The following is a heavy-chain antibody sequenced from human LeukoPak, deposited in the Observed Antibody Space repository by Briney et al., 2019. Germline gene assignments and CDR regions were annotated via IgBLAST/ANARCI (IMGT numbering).Heavy chain of an antibody. V-gene: IGHV1-8*01. D-gene: IGHD6-19*01. Sequence: ASVKVSCKASGYTFTSYDINWVRQATGQGVERKGWMNPNSGNTGYAQKFQGRVTMTRNTSISTAYMELSSLRSEDTAVYYCARGSISSGWYFHYWGQGTLVTVSS. CDR1: GYTFTSYD. J-gene: IGHJ4*02. CDR2: MNPNSGNT. CDR3: ARGSISSGWYFHY.